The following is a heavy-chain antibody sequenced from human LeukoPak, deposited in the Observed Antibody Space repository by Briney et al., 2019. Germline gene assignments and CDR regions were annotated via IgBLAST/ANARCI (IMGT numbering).Heavy chain of an antibody. V-gene: IGHV3-53*01. CDR3: ARDLSPWQFDY. D-gene: IGHD2/OR15-2a*01. CDR2: IYSGGST. J-gene: IGHJ4*02. CDR1: GFTVSSNY. Sequence: GGSLRLSCAASGFTVSSNYMSWVRQAPGKGLEWVSVIYSGGSTYYADSVKGRFTISRDNSKNTLYLQMNGLRAEDTAVYYCARDLSPWQFDYWGQGTLVTVSS.